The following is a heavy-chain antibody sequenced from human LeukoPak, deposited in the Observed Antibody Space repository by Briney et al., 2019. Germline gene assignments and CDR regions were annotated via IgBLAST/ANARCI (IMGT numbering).Heavy chain of an antibody. CDR1: GFTFSSYA. Sequence: GGSLRLSCAASGFTFSSYALSWVRQAPGKGLEWVSGISGSGGNTYYADSVKGRFTISRDNSKNTLYVQMNSLRAEDTAVYYCAKDYGGNAGGHAFDIWGQGTMVTVSS. CDR3: AKDYGGNAGGHAFDI. CDR2: ISGSGGNT. D-gene: IGHD4-17*01. V-gene: IGHV3-23*01. J-gene: IGHJ3*02.